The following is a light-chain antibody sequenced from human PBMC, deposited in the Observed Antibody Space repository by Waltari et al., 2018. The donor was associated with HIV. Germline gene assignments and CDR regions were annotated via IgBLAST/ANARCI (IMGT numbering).Light chain of an antibody. J-gene: IGKJ2*01. Sequence: DIQMTQSPPSLSAFVGDRVAITCRANQSISTYLNWYQQKPGKAPKLLIYAASTFQSGVPPRFSGSGSGTDFTLTISSLQPEDFASYYCQQSYTTPPHTFGQGTKLGIK. V-gene: IGKV1-39*01. CDR2: AAS. CDR1: QSISTY. CDR3: QQSYTTPPHT.